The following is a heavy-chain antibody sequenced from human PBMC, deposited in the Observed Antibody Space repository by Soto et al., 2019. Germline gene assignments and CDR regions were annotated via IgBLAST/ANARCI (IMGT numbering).Heavy chain of an antibody. V-gene: IGHV4-61*01. Sequence: SETLSLTCTVSGGSVSSGSYYWSWIRQPPGKGLEWIGYIYYSGSTNYNPSLKSRVTISVDTSKNQFSLKLSSVTAADTAVYYCARAGPTISWGQGTLVTVSS. D-gene: IGHD3-3*02. CDR1: GGSVSSGSYY. CDR3: ARAGPTIS. J-gene: IGHJ4*02. CDR2: IYYSGST.